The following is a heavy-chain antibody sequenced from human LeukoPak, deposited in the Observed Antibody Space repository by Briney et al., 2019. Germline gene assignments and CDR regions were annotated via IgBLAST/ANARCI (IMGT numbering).Heavy chain of an antibody. J-gene: IGHJ5*02. Sequence: ASVKVSCKASGYTFTGYYIHWVRQAPGQRLEWMGWINPNSGGTNYAQKFQGRVTMTRDTSISTAYMELNSLRSDDTAVYYCARWNSLTGYSWFDPWGQGTLVTVSS. D-gene: IGHD3-9*01. CDR3: ARWNSLTGYSWFDP. CDR2: INPNSGGT. CDR1: GYTFTGYY. V-gene: IGHV1-2*02.